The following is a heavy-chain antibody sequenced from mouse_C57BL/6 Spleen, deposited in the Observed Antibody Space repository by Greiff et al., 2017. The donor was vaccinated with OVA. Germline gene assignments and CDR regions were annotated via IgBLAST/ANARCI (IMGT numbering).Heavy chain of an antibody. J-gene: IGHJ3*01. CDR3: ARQGYDYDEFAY. D-gene: IGHD2-4*01. CDR1: GFTFSDYY. CDR2: ISNGGGST. Sequence: EVQLVESGGGLVQPGGSLKLSCAASGFTFSDYYMYWVRQTPEKRLEWVANISNGGGSTYYPDTVKGRFTISRDNAKNTLYLQMSRLKSDDTAMYYGARQGYDYDEFAYWGQGTLVTVSA. V-gene: IGHV5-12*01.